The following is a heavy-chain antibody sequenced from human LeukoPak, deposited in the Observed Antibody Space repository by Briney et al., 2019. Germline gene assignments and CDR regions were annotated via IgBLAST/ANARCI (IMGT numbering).Heavy chain of an antibody. CDR2: ISGTGVRT. CDR3: AKDCSGYYRDWSYFDY. V-gene: IGHV3-23*01. Sequence: GGSLTLSCAASRLTFSSYAMSWVRQAPGKGLEWVATISGTGVRTFYAHSVKGRFTISRDNSEHTVYLQVDSLRAEATSIYYFAKDCSGYYRDWSYFDYWGQGSLATVPS. J-gene: IGHJ4*02. D-gene: IGHD3-22*01. CDR1: RLTFSSYA.